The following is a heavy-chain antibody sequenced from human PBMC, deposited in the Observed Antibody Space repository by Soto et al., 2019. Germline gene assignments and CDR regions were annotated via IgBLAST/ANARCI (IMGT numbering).Heavy chain of an antibody. CDR3: ARVGHDIAMVRGWFDP. CDR2: IIPILGLA. J-gene: IGHJ5*02. V-gene: IGHV1-69*02. Sequence: QVQLVQSGAEVKKPGSSVKVSCKASGGTFSSYSITWVRQAPGQGLEWMGRIIPILGLANYAQKFQGRVTITADKSTNTAYMELSSLRSEDTAVYYCARVGHDIAMVRGWFDPWGQGTLVTVSS. D-gene: IGHD5-18*01. CDR1: GGTFSSYS.